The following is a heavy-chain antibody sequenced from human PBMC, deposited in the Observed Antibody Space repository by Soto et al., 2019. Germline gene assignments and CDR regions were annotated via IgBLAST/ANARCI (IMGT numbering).Heavy chain of an antibody. D-gene: IGHD3-22*01. CDR3: AKVRAYYGMDV. V-gene: IGHV3-30*18. J-gene: IGHJ6*02. CDR2: ISYDGSNK. Sequence: GGSLRLSCAASGFTFSSYGMHWVRQAPGKGLEWVAVISYDGSNKYYADSVKGRFTISRDNSKNTLYLQMNSLRAEDTAVYYCAKVRAYYGMDVWGQGTTVTVSS. CDR1: GFTFSSYG.